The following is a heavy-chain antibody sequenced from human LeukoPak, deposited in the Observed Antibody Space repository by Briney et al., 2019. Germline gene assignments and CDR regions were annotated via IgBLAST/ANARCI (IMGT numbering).Heavy chain of an antibody. D-gene: IGHD6-13*01. J-gene: IGHJ4*02. CDR2: ISAYNGNT. V-gene: IGHV1-18*01. CDR3: ATSRGTYSSSWGYFDY. CDR1: GYTFTSYG. Sequence: VASVKVSCKASGYTFTSYGISWVRQAPGQGLEWKGWISAYNGNTNYAQKLQGRVTMTTDTSTSTAYMELRSLRSDDTAVYYCATSRGTYSSSWGYFDYWGQGTLVTVSS.